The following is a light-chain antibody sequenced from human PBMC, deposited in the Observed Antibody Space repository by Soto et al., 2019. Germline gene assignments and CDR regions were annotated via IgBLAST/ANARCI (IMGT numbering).Light chain of an antibody. Sequence: EIVMTQSPATLSVSPGERATLSCRASQSVSSNLAWYQQKPGQAPRLLIYDASNRATGIPARFSGSGSGTDFTLTISSLEPEDFAVYYCQQRSNWPPVLTFGGGTKVDI. J-gene: IGKJ4*01. CDR2: DAS. V-gene: IGKV3-11*01. CDR1: QSVSSN. CDR3: QQRSNWPPVLT.